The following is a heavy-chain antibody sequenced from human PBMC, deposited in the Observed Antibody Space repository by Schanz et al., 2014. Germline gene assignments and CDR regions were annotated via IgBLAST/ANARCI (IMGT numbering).Heavy chain of an antibody. CDR2: ISGSGAGT. D-gene: IGHD5-12*01. CDR3: AKDMARGGYNWGFDS. Sequence: EVQLVESGGGLVQPGGSLRLSCAASGFIFSNFAMEWVRQAPGKGLEWVSAISGSGAGTYYADSVKGRFTFSRDNSKNTLYLQMNSLRAADTAIYYCAKDMARGGYNWGFDSWGQGTLVTVSS. V-gene: IGHV3-23*04. CDR1: GFIFSNFA. J-gene: IGHJ4*02.